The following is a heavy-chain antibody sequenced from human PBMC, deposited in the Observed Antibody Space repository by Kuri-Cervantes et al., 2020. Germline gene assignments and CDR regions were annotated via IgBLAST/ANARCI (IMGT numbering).Heavy chain of an antibody. V-gene: IGHV3-33*06. CDR3: AKDFSSGSVDTAMVLDF. D-gene: IGHD5-18*01. CDR1: GFTFSSYG. J-gene: IGHJ4*02. CDR2: IWYDGSNK. Sequence: SLKISCAASGFTFSSYGMYWVRQARGKGLERVAVIWYDGSNKYSSDSVKGRFTISRDNSKNTLYLQMNSLRAEDTAVYYCAKDFSSGSVDTAMVLDFWGQGTLVTVSS.